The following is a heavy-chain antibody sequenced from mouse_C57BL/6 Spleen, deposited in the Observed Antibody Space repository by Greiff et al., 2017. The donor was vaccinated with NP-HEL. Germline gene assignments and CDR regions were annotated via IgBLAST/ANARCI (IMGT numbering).Heavy chain of an antibody. Sequence: EVQRVESGGGLVKPGGSLKLSCAASGFTFSSYAMSWVRQTPEKRLEWVATISAGGSYTYYPHNVKGRFTLSRDNAKNNLYLQMSHLKSEDTAMYYCARDQRPLYFDYWGQGTTLTVSS. J-gene: IGHJ2*01. V-gene: IGHV5-4*01. CDR1: GFTFSSYA. CDR3: ARDQRPLYFDY. CDR2: ISAGGSYT.